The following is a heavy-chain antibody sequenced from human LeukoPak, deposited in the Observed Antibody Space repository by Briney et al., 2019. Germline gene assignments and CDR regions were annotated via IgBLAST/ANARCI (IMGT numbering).Heavy chain of an antibody. Sequence: SETLSLTCTVSGASISSSSYYWGWIRQPPGRGLEWIGSIFYSGSTFYNPSIKSRVTISVDTSKNQFSLKLRSVTAAGTAVYYCASTLTYYYGSGSYYIDCWGQGTLVTVSS. CDR1: GASISSSSYY. CDR2: IFYSGST. D-gene: IGHD3-10*01. J-gene: IGHJ4*02. V-gene: IGHV4-39*01. CDR3: ASTLTYYYGSGSYYIDC.